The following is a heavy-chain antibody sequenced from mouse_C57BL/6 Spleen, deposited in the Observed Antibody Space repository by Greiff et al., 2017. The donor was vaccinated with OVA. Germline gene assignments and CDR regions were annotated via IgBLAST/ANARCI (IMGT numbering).Heavy chain of an antibody. CDR1: GYSFPGYY. Sequence: VQLQQSGPELVKPGASVKISCKASGYSFPGYYMNWVKQSPEKSLEWIGEINPSTGGTTYNQKFKAKATLTVDKSSSTAYMQLKSLTSEDSAGDYCARDHYYAMDYWGQGTSVTVSS. CDR3: ARDHYYAMDY. CDR2: INPSTGGT. J-gene: IGHJ4*01. V-gene: IGHV1-42*01.